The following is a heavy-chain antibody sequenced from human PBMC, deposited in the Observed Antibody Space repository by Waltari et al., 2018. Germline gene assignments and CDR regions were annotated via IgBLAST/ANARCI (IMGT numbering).Heavy chain of an antibody. CDR3: ARDMTVSQSDGFDL. J-gene: IGHJ3*01. CDR1: GFIFSDFY. CDR2: MKQDGSET. D-gene: IGHD4-4*01. V-gene: IGHV3-7*01. Sequence: EVQLVESGGGLVQPGGSLRLSCAASGFIFSDFYMSWVRQAPGKGREWVAKMKQDGSETDYLDSVKGRFTISKDDVGNSLSLQMNNLRVEDTAVYYCARDMTVSQSDGFDLWGQGTMVTVS.